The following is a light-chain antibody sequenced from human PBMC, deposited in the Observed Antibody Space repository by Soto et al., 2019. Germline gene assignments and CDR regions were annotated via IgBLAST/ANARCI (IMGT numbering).Light chain of an antibody. CDR1: QSVSGY. Sequence: EIVLTQSPDTLSLSPGERATLSCRASQSVSGYLGWYQQKPGQAPRLLIYDASNRAYGVPTRFRGSGSGTNFTLTIASLEPDDIAVYYCQQRSNSPSLTFGGGTRV. V-gene: IGKV3-11*01. J-gene: IGKJ4*01. CDR2: DAS. CDR3: QQRSNSPSLT.